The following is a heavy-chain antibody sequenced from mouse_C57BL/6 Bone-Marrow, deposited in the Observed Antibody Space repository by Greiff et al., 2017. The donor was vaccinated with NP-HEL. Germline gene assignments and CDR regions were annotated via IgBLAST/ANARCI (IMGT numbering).Heavy chain of an antibody. CDR2: IDPENGDT. D-gene: IGHD3-2*02. CDR1: GFNIKDDY. V-gene: IGHV14-4*01. J-gene: IGHJ2*01. CDR3: TTLEAQATHFDY. Sequence: EVQLQQSGAELVRPGASVKLSCTASGFNIKDDYMHWVKQRPEQGLEWIGWIDPENGDTEYASKFQGKATITADTSSNTAYLQLSSLTSEDTAIYYCTTLEAQATHFDYWGQGTTLTVSS.